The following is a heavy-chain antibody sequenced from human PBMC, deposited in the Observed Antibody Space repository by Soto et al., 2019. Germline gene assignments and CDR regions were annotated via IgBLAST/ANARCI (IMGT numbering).Heavy chain of an antibody. CDR1: GFTFSHYS. J-gene: IGHJ6*02. V-gene: IGHV3-21*06. D-gene: IGHD3-16*02. Sequence: VRLVESGGGLVKPGESLRLSCAASGFTFSHYSMNWVRQAPGKGLEWVSSISSTSSFIYNAYSVRGRFTTSRDNGKYSLFLQMNSLRGDDTGVYYCARERGSSGLDVWGQGATVIVSS. CDR3: ARERGSSGLDV. CDR2: ISSTSSFI.